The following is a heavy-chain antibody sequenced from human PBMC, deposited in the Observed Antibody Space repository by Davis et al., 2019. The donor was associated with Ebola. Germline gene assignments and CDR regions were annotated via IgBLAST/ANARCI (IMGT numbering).Heavy chain of an antibody. Sequence: PSETLSLTCTVSGVSISTYYWTWIRQPPGKGLEWIGYIYYSGHFNYNPSLKSRVTISVDTSENRFSLKMSSLTAADAAVYYCASWGTTGKYYYYGMDVWGQGTTVTVSS. J-gene: IGHJ6*02. D-gene: IGHD1-1*01. CDR2: IYYSGHF. V-gene: IGHV4-59*01. CDR3: ASWGTTGKYYYYGMDV. CDR1: GVSISTYY.